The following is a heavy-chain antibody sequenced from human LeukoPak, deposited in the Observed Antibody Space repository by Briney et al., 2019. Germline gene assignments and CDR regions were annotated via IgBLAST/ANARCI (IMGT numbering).Heavy chain of an antibody. D-gene: IGHD6-19*01. Sequence: SETLSLTCAVYGGSFSGYYWSWIRQPPGKGLEWIGEINHSGSTNYNPSLKSRVTISVDTSKNQFSLKLSSVTAADTAVYYCAQVAGTPYYYYYYMDVWGKGTTVTVSS. V-gene: IGHV4-34*01. J-gene: IGHJ6*03. CDR1: GGSFSGYY. CDR2: INHSGST. CDR3: AQVAGTPYYYYYYMDV.